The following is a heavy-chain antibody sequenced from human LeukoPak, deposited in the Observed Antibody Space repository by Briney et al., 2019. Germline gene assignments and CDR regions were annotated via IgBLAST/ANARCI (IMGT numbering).Heavy chain of an antibody. CDR1: GFTFSSYA. CDR2: IKQDGSEK. Sequence: GGSLRLSCAASGFTFSSYAMHWVRQAPGKGLEWVANIKQDGSEKYYVDSVKGRFTISRDNAKNSLYLQMNSLRAEDTAVYYCARERWLLKGDFDYWGQGTLVTVSS. CDR3: ARERWLLKGDFDY. D-gene: IGHD5-24*01. V-gene: IGHV3-7*01. J-gene: IGHJ4*02.